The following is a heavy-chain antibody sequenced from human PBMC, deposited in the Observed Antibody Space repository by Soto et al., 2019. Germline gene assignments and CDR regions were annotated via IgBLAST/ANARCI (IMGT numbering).Heavy chain of an antibody. V-gene: IGHV4-34*01. Sequence: QVQLQQWGAGLLKPSETLSLTCAVYGGSFSSYYWSWIRQPPGKGLEWIGEINHSGSTNYNPSLKSRVTISVDTSKNQFSLKLSSVTAAATAVYYCARGVKRLMVVPTFGADPPAAFDIWGQGTMVTVSS. CDR3: ARGVKRLMVVPTFGADPPAAFDI. CDR2: INHSGST. CDR1: GGSFSSYY. D-gene: IGHD2-21*01. J-gene: IGHJ3*02.